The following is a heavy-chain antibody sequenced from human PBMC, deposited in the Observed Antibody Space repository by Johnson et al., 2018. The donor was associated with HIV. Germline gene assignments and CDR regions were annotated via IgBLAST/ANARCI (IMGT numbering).Heavy chain of an antibody. Sequence: VQLVESGGGVVQPGESLRLSCAASGFTFNNYDMHWVRRATGKGLEWVSAIGTAGDTYYPYSVQRRFTISRENAKNSLYLQMNSLRAGDTAVYYCARGPPYYDSSGGYAFDIWGQGTVVAVSS. V-gene: IGHV3-13*01. CDR1: GFTFNNYD. CDR2: IGTAGDT. J-gene: IGHJ3*02. D-gene: IGHD3-22*01. CDR3: ARGPPYYDSSGGYAFDI.